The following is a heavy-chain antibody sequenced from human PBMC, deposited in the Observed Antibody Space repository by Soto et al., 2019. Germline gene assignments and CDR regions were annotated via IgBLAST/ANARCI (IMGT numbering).Heavy chain of an antibody. CDR2: INPDNGGT. Sequence: QVQLVQSGAEVKKPGASVKVSCTASGYTFTGHYMYWVRQAPGQGLEWMGWINPDNGGTSYAQKFQGRVTMTTDTSINTAYMELSRLRSDDTAVYYGAREVGKVGYSSSSCDYWGQGSLVTVST. CDR1: GYTFTGHY. D-gene: IGHD6-6*01. V-gene: IGHV1-2*02. CDR3: AREVGKVGYSSSSCDY. J-gene: IGHJ4*02.